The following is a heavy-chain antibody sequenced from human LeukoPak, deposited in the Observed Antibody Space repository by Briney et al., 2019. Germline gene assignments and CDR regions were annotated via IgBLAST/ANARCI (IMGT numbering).Heavy chain of an antibody. J-gene: IGHJ4*02. CDR3: AKSLRNTAMVTAHPGVFDY. D-gene: IGHD5-18*01. CDR2: IRYDGSNK. CDR1: GFTFSSYG. Sequence: GGSLRLSCAASGFTFSSYGMHWVRQAPGKGLEWVAFIRYDGSNKYYADSVKGRFTISRDNSKNTLYLQMNSLRAEDTAVYYCAKSLRNTAMVTAHPGVFDYWGRGTLVTVSS. V-gene: IGHV3-30*02.